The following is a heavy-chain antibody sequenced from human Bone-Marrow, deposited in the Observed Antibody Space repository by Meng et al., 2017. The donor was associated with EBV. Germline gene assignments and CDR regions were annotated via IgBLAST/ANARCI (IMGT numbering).Heavy chain of an antibody. CDR3: ARRIITIFGVDPFDY. D-gene: IGHD3-3*01. CDR2: IYYSGST. J-gene: IGHJ4*02. V-gene: IGHV4-39*01. CDR1: GGSISSSSYY. Sequence: QLQLQESGPGLVKPSXPLXLTCTXPGGSISSSSYYWGWIRQPPGKGLEWIGSIYYSGSTYYNPSLKSRVTISVDTSKNQFSLKLSSVTAADTAVYYCARRIITIFGVDPFDYWGQGTLVTVSS.